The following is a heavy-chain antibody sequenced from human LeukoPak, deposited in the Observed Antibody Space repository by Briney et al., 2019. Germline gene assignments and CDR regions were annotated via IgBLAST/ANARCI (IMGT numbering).Heavy chain of an antibody. CDR1: GFTFSSYW. V-gene: IGHV3-7*01. Sequence: PGGSPRLSCAASGFTFSSYWMSWVRQAPGKGLEWVANIKQDGSEKYYVDSVKGRFTISRDNAKNSLYLQMNSLRAEDTAVYYCARDIKGQYQDAFDIWGQGTMVTVSS. J-gene: IGHJ3*02. CDR2: IKQDGSEK. D-gene: IGHD2-2*01. CDR3: ARDIKGQYQDAFDI.